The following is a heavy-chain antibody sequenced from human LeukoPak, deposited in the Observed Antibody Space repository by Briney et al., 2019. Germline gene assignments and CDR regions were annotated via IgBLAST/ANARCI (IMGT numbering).Heavy chain of an antibody. J-gene: IGHJ5*02. Sequence: PSETLSLTCTVSGGSISSSSYYWGWLRQPPGKGLEWIGSIYYSGSTYYNPSLKSRVTLSVDTSKNQFSLKLSSVTAADTAVYYCGGYSNFPNWFDPWGQGTLVTVSS. V-gene: IGHV4-39*07. CDR1: GGSISSSSYY. D-gene: IGHD4-11*01. CDR3: GGYSNFPNWFDP. CDR2: IYYSGST.